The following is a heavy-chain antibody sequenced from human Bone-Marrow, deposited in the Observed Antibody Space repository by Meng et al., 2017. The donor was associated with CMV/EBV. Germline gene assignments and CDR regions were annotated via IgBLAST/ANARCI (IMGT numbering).Heavy chain of an antibody. D-gene: IGHD3-3*01. V-gene: IGHV3-23*03. J-gene: IGHJ4*02. CDR3: ARENYDFWSGYPDY. Sequence: GGFRRLSCAASGFTFTNYAMNWVRQAPGRGLEWVSVIYSGGIITYYADSVKGRFTITRDNSKNTVDLQMNSLRAEDTAVYYCARENYDFWSGYPDYWGQGTLVTVSS. CDR2: IYSGGIIT. CDR1: GFTFTNYA.